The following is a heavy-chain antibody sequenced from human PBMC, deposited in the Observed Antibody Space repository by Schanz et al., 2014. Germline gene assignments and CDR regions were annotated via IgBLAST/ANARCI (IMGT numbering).Heavy chain of an antibody. CDR3: ARAVPVRGVIIRGGWFDP. CDR2: INSDGNSA. CDR1: GFTFSSYW. Sequence: EVQLVESGGGFVQPGGSLRLSCAASGFTFSSYWMHWVRQAPGKGLVSVSRINSDGNSANYADSVRGRFTISRDNAKNTLYLQMNSLRPEDTAVYYCARAVPVRGVIIRGGWFDPWGQGTLVTVSS. D-gene: IGHD3-10*01. V-gene: IGHV3-74*01. J-gene: IGHJ5*02.